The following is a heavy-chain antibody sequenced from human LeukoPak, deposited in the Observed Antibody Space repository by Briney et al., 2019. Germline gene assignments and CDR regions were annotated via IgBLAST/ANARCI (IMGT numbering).Heavy chain of an antibody. CDR2: ISGDGSNT. V-gene: IGHV3-43*02. CDR3: AKDSRYSSGWYGGFDY. D-gene: IGHD6-19*01. Sequence: PGGSLRLSCAASGFTFDDFGIRWLRQAPRKGLEWVAFISGDGSNTYYADSVKGRFIISRDNNRNSLYLQMDSLRTEDTAFYYCAKDSRYSSGWYGGFDYWGQGTLVTVSS. CDR1: GFTFDDFG. J-gene: IGHJ4*02.